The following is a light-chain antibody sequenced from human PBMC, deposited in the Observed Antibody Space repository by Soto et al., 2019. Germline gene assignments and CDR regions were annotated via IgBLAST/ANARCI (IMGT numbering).Light chain of an antibody. V-gene: IGKV1-39*01. CDR1: QNIHIY. Sequence: IQMTQSPSSLSASVGDRVTITCRASQNIHIYVNWYQQRPGKAPKALIYGASTLQSGVPSRFSGSGSGTDFTLTISDLQPEDFATYHCQETYSTPDYTFGLGTKVDIK. J-gene: IGKJ2*01. CDR2: GAS. CDR3: QETYSTPDYT.